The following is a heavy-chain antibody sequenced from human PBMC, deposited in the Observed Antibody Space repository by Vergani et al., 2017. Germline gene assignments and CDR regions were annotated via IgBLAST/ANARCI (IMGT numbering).Heavy chain of an antibody. CDR3: ARGQGGIAVANY. CDR2: IYYSGST. CDR1: GGSISSSSYY. D-gene: IGHD6-19*01. J-gene: IGHJ4*02. V-gene: IGHV4-39*07. Sequence: QLQLQESGPGLVKPSETLSLTCTVSGGSISSSSYYWGWIRQPPGKGLEWIGSIYYSGSTYYNPSLKSRVTISVDTSKNQFSLKLSSVTAADTAVYYCARGQGGIAVANYWGQGTLVTVSS.